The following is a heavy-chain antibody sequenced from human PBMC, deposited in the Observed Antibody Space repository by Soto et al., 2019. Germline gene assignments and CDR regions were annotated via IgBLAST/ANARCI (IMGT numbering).Heavy chain of an antibody. CDR3: ASARWYFDL. D-gene: IGHD6-6*01. V-gene: IGHV3-7*01. CDR1: GFTFSSYW. CDR2: IKQDGSEK. Sequence: EVQLVESGGGLVQPGGSLRLSCAASGFTFSSYWMSWVRQAPGKGLEWVANIKQDGSEKYYVDSVKGRFTISRDNAKSSLYLQLNSLRAEVTAVYYCASARWYFDLWGRGTLVTVSS. J-gene: IGHJ2*01.